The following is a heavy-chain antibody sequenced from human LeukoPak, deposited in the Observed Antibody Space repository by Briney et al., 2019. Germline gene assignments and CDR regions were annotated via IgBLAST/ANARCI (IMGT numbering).Heavy chain of an antibody. CDR3: ARGLVQQESWFDP. V-gene: IGHV4-34*01. J-gene: IGHJ5*02. D-gene: IGHD1-1*01. CDR2: INHSGST. Sequence: SETLSLTCAVYGGSFSGYYWSWIRQPPGKGLEWIGEINHSGSTNYNPSLKSRVTISVDTSKNQFSLKLSSVTAADTAVYYCARGLVQQESWFDPWGQGTLVTVSS. CDR1: GGSFSGYY.